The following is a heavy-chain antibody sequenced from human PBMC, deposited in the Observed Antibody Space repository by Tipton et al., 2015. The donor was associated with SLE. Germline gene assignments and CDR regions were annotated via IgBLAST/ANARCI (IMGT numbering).Heavy chain of an antibody. CDR1: GGSISSSNYY. V-gene: IGHV4-39*07. CDR3: ARGGASVLIRNCYFDY. Sequence: TLSFTCTVSGGSISSSNYYWGWIRQPPGKGLEWIGGIYYSGSTYYNPSLKSRVSISVDTSKNQFFLNLHSVTAADTAVYYCARGGASVLIRNCYFDYWGQGSLVTVSS. D-gene: IGHD2-8*01. J-gene: IGHJ4*01. CDR2: IYYSGST.